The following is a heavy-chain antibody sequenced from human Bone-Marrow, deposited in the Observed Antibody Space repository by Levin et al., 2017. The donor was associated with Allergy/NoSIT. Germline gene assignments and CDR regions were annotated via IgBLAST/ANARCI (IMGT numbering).Heavy chain of an antibody. Sequence: SQTLSLTCSVSGGSVSSDNYYWSWIRQPPGKRLEWIGYVSYSGTTTYSPSLESRVTISLGASENHFSLRLTSVTAADTAVYYCARDHGDSSDAFAIWGQGTMVTVSS. CDR3: ARDHGDSSDAFAI. CDR1: GGSVSSDNYY. D-gene: IGHD4-17*01. J-gene: IGHJ3*02. V-gene: IGHV4-61*03. CDR2: VSYSGTT.